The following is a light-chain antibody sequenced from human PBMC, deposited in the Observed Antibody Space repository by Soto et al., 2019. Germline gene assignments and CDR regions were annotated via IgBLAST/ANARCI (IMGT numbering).Light chain of an antibody. CDR2: GAS. V-gene: IGKV3-15*01. Sequence: EIVLTQSPGTLSLSPGERVTLSCRASQSVSNNLVWYQQKPGQAPRLLIYGASTRATGIPARFSGSGSGTEFTLTISSLQSEDFAVYYCQQYNNWPRTFGQGTKVDIK. CDR1: QSVSNN. J-gene: IGKJ1*01. CDR3: QQYNNWPRT.